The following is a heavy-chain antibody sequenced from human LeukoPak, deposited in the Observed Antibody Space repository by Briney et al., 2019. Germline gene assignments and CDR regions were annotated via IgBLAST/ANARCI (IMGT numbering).Heavy chain of an antibody. CDR3: ARGRLSDDLEWLLPVPFDL. D-gene: IGHD3-3*01. CDR2: MNPNSGNT. V-gene: IGHV1-8*01. Sequence: GASVKVSCKASGYTFTSYDINWVRQATGQGLEWMGWMNPNSGNTGYAQKFQGRVTMTRNTSISAAYMELSSLRSEDTAVYYCARGRLSDDLEWLLPVPFDLWGQGTLGTVSS. CDR1: GYTFTSYD. J-gene: IGHJ5*02.